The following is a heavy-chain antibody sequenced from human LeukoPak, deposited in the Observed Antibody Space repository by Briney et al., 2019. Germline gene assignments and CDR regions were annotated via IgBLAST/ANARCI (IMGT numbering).Heavy chain of an antibody. CDR1: GGSINRYY. J-gene: IGHJ5*02. D-gene: IGHD3-10*01. V-gene: IGHV4-59*12. CDR3: ARGLRFHVGSGNWIDL. Sequence: SDTLSVTCTLSGGSINRYYWSWLRQPRGKGLEEIGYIYYSGSTNYNPSLKSRLTLSVDTSKSQVSLNLISVTAADTGVYYCARGLRFHVGSGNWIDLWGQGTLVTVSS. CDR2: IYYSGST.